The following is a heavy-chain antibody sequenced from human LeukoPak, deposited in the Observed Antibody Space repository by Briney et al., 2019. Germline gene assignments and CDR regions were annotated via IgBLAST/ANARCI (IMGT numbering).Heavy chain of an antibody. CDR2: IKSKIDGGTT. D-gene: IGHD2-8*01. V-gene: IGHV3-15*01. Sequence: GGSLRLPCAASGFTFSNAWMSWVRQAPGKGLEWVGRIKSKIDGGTTDYAAPVKGRFTISRDDSKNTLYLQMNSLKTEDTAVYYCTNPYCTNGVCYPYYFDYWGQGTLVTVSS. CDR1: GFTFSNAW. J-gene: IGHJ4*02. CDR3: TNPYCTNGVCYPYYFDY.